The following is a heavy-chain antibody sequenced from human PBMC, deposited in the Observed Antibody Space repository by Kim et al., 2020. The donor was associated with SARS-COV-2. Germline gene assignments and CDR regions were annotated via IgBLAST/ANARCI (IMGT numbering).Heavy chain of an antibody. CDR1: GGSVSSGSYY. Sequence: SETLSLTCTVSGGSVSSGSYYWSWIRQPPGKGLEWIGYIYYSGSTNYNPSLKSRVTISVDTSKNQFSLKLSSVTAADTAVYYCARDYPMVRGVIPPNYGMDVWGQGTTVTVSS. D-gene: IGHD3-10*01. J-gene: IGHJ6*02. V-gene: IGHV4-61*01. CDR3: ARDYPMVRGVIPPNYGMDV. CDR2: IYYSGST.